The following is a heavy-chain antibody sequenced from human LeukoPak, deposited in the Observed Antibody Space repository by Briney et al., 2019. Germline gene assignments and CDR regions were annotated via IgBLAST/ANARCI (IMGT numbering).Heavy chain of an antibody. CDR3: AREREVTIFGVVNRWDD. Sequence: GGSLRLSCAASGFTFSSYWMSWVRQAPGKGLEWVANIKQDGSEKYYVDSVKGRFTISRDNAKNSLYLQMNSLRAEDTAVYYCAREREVTIFGVVNRWDDWGQGTLVTVSS. D-gene: IGHD3-3*01. CDR1: GFTFSSYW. CDR2: IKQDGSEK. V-gene: IGHV3-7*01. J-gene: IGHJ4*02.